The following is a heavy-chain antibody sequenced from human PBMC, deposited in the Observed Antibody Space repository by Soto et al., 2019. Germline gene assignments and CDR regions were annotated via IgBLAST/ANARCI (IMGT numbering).Heavy chain of an antibody. J-gene: IGHJ4*02. D-gene: IGHD6-19*01. CDR1: GFTFSSYG. CDR3: ARDGKWLALPDY. V-gene: IGHV3-30*03. Sequence: QVRLVESGGGVVQPGRSLRLSCAASGFTFSSYGMHWVRQAPGKGLEWVAVISYDGSNKYYADSLKGRFTISRDNSKNTLYLQMNSLRAEDTAVYYCARDGKWLALPDYWGQGTLVTVSS. CDR2: ISYDGSNK.